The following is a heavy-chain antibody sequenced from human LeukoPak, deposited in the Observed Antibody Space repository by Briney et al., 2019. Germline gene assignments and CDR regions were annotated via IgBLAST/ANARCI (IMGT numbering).Heavy chain of an antibody. Sequence: PGGSLRLSCAASGFTFSDYYMSWIRQAPGKGLEWVSYISSSGSTIYYADSVKGRFTISRDNAKNSLYLQMNSLRAEDTAVYYCARLTYDILTGYYLGYWGQGTLVTVSS. CDR2: ISSSGSTI. CDR1: GFTFSDYY. D-gene: IGHD3-9*01. V-gene: IGHV3-11*01. J-gene: IGHJ4*02. CDR3: ARLTYDILTGYYLGY.